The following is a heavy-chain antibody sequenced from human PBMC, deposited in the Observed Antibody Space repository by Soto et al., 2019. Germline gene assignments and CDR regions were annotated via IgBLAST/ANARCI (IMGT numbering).Heavy chain of an antibody. Sequence: GESLKISCKGSGYSFTSYWISWVRQMPGKGLEWMGRIDPSDSYTNYSPSFQGHVTISADKSISTAYLQWSSLKASDTAMYYCARTTVTTFSTVGDYGMDVWGQGTRVTVSS. V-gene: IGHV5-10-1*01. CDR2: IDPSDSYT. CDR3: ARTTVTTFSTVGDYGMDV. D-gene: IGHD4-17*01. J-gene: IGHJ6*02. CDR1: GYSFTSYW.